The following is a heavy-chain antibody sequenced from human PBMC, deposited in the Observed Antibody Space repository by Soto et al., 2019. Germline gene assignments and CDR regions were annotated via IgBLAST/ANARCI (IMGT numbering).Heavy chain of an antibody. V-gene: IGHV3-30*18. Sequence: TGGSLRLSCAASGFTFSSYGMHWVRQAPGKGLEWVAVISYDGSNKYYADSVKGRFTISRDNSKNTLYLQMNSLRAEDTAVYYCAKGRWLQAKVEIPDYWGQGTLVTVSS. D-gene: IGHD5-12*01. CDR2: ISYDGSNK. CDR3: AKGRWLQAKVEIPDY. CDR1: GFTFSSYG. J-gene: IGHJ4*02.